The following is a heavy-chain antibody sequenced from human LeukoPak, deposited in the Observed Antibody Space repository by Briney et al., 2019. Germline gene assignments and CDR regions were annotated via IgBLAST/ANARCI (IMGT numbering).Heavy chain of an antibody. J-gene: IGHJ6*02. D-gene: IGHD3-9*01. CDR1: GFTFSSYG. CDR3: ATAYYDILTGYSAQRQEHYYYYGMDV. CDR2: ISYDGSNK. V-gene: IGHV3-30*03. Sequence: GGSLRLSCAASGFTFSSYGMHWVRQAPGKGLEWVAVISYDGSNKYYADSVKGRFTISRDNSKNTLYLQMNSLRAEDTAVYYCATAYYDILTGYSAQRQEHYYYYGMDVWGQGTTVTVSS.